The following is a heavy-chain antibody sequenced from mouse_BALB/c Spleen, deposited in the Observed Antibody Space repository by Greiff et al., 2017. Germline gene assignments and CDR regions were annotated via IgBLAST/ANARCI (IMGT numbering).Heavy chain of an antibody. Sequence: VQLQQPGAELVKPGASVKLSCKASGYTFTSYWMHWVKQRPGQGLEWIGEINPSNGRTNYNEKFKSKATLTVDKSSSTAYMQLSSLTSEDSAVYYCAREGLRPFDDWGQGTTLTVSS. D-gene: IGHD1-2*01. J-gene: IGHJ2*01. CDR2: INPSNGRT. CDR3: AREGLRPFDD. V-gene: IGHV1S81*02. CDR1: GYTFTSYW.